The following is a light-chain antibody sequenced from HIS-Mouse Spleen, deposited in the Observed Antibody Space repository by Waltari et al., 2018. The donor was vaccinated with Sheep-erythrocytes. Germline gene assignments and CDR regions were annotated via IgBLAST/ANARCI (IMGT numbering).Light chain of an antibody. Sequence: HSALTQPRSVSGSLGQPGTLSCTGTSSDAGGYKYVSWHQQQPGKAPKLMIYDASKRPSGVPDRFSGSKSGNTASLTISVLQAEDEADYYCCSYAGSYNHVFATGTKVTV. CDR2: DAS. CDR1: SSDAGGYKY. J-gene: IGLJ1*01. V-gene: IGLV2-11*01. CDR3: CSYAGSYNHV.